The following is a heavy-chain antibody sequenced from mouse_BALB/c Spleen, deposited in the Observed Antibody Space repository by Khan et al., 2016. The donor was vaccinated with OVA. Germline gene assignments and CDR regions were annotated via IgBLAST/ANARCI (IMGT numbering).Heavy chain of an antibody. V-gene: IGHV1-4*01. Sequence: QVQLKQSGAELARPGASVKMSCKASGYTFSTYTMHWVKQRPGQGLDWIGYIDPSSDYTNYNQMFKDKATLTADRSSSTAYLQLNSLTSDDSAVYYCARYYYGYNYGFAYWGQGTLVTVST. CDR1: GYTFSTYT. J-gene: IGHJ3*01. CDR3: ARYYYGYNYGFAY. CDR2: IDPSSDYT. D-gene: IGHD1-1*01.